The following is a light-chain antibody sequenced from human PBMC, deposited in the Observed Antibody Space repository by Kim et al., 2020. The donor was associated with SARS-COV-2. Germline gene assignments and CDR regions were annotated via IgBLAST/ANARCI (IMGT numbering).Light chain of an antibody. V-gene: IGLV1-44*01. J-gene: IGLJ3*02. Sequence: QSVLTQPPSASGTPGQRVTISCSGSGSNIGSNTVNWYQQLPGTAPKLLIYRNDQRPSGVPDRFSGSKSGTSASLAISGLQSEDEADYYCAAWDDSLNGRWVFGGGTQLTVL. CDR3: AAWDDSLNGRWV. CDR2: RND. CDR1: GSNIGSNT.